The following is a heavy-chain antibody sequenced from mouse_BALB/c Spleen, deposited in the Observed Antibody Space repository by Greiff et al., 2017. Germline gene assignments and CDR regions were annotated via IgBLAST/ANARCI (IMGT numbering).Heavy chain of an antibody. D-gene: IGHD2-4*01. V-gene: IGHV2-2*02. Sequence: VMLVESGPGLVQPSQSLSITCTVSGFSLTSYGVHWVRQSPGKGLEWLGVIWSGGSTDYNAAFISRLSISKDNSKSQVFFKMNSLQANDTAIYYCASYYDYPFAYWGQGTLVTVSA. CDR1: GFSLTSYG. CDR2: IWSGGST. J-gene: IGHJ3*01. CDR3: ASYYDYPFAY.